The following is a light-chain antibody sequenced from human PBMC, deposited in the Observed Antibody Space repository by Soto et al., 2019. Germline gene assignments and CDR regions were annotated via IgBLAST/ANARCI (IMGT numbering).Light chain of an antibody. CDR1: ESVSRN. V-gene: IGKV3-15*01. Sequence: EMVVTQSPATLSVSPGERVTLSCRASESVSRNLAWYQQKPGQAHRLLIYGASTRATGIPARFSGSGSGTDFNLTITSLQSEDLAVYYCQQYYHWPRTFGQGTKVDIK. CDR2: GAS. CDR3: QQYYHWPRT. J-gene: IGKJ1*01.